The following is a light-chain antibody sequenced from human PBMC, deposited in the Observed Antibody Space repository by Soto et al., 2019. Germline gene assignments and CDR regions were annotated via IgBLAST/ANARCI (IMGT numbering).Light chain of an antibody. J-gene: IGKJ1*01. CDR2: DAS. CDR3: QQYNSYS. Sequence: DIQMTQSPSTLSASVGDRVTITCRASQSISSWLAWYQQKPGKAPKLLIYDASSLESGVPSRFSGSRSGTEFTLTISSLQPDDFATYYCQQYNSYSFGQGTKVEIK. V-gene: IGKV1-5*01. CDR1: QSISSW.